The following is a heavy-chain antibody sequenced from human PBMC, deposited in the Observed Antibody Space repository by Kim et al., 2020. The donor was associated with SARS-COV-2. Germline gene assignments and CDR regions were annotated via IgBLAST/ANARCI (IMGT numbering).Heavy chain of an antibody. V-gene: IGHV3-21*01. CDR3: ARGFPAAAKYYFDY. CDR2: I. Sequence: IYYRASVKGRVTISRDNAKNSLYLQMNGLRAEDTAVYYCARGFPAAAKYYFDYWGQGTLVTVST. J-gene: IGHJ4*02. D-gene: IGHD2-2*01.